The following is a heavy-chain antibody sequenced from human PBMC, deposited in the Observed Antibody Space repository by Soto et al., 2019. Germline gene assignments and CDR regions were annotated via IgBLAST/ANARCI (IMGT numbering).Heavy chain of an antibody. CDR3: ARDVAATRYYFDY. V-gene: IGHV3-33*01. Sequence: QVQLVESGGGVVQPGRSLRLSCAASGFTFSSYGMHWVRQAPGKGLEWVAGIWYDGSNKYYADSVKGRFTISRDNSKNTLYLQMNSLRAEDTAVYYCARDVAATRYYFDYWGQGTLVTVSS. D-gene: IGHD2-15*01. J-gene: IGHJ4*02. CDR2: IWYDGSNK. CDR1: GFTFSSYG.